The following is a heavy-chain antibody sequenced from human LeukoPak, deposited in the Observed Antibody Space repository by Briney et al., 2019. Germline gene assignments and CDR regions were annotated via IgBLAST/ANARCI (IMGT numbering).Heavy chain of an antibody. D-gene: IGHD6-25*01. Sequence: GGSLRLSCAASGFTFSSYAMSWVRQAPGKGLEWVSAISGSGGSTYYADSVKGRFTISRDNSKNTLYLQMNSLRAEDTAVYYSARVMVSGQRHMDVWGKGTTVTVSS. J-gene: IGHJ6*03. CDR1: GFTFSSYA. V-gene: IGHV3-23*01. CDR2: ISGSGGST. CDR3: ARVMVSGQRHMDV.